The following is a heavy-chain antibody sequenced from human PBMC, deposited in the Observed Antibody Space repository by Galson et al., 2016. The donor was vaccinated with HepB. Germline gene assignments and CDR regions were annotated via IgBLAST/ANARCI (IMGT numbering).Heavy chain of an antibody. V-gene: IGHV3-49*04. D-gene: IGHD1-26*01. J-gene: IGHJ3*01. Sequence: SLRLSCAGSGFTFSSYGMTWVRQAPGKGLEWLGFIRSKAYGGTGDYAASVRGRFTFSRDDSKNIAYLQMSSLKDEDTAVYFCTRGGAGTNAFDFWGQGTLVTVSS. CDR2: IRSKAYGGTG. CDR3: TRGGAGTNAFDF. CDR1: GFTFSSYG.